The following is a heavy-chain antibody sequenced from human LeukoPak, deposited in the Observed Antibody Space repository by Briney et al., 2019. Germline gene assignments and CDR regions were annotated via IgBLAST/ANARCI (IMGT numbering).Heavy chain of an antibody. Sequence: SETLSLTCTVSGGSITTYYWNWIRQPPGKGLEWIGYISYSGSTNYNPSLKNRVTISVDTSTNQFSLKLSSVTAADTAVYYCASHYDSSAYFVFWGQGTLVTVSS. CDR3: ASHYDSSAYFVF. D-gene: IGHD3-22*01. V-gene: IGHV4-59*08. CDR2: ISYSGST. J-gene: IGHJ4*02. CDR1: GGSITTYY.